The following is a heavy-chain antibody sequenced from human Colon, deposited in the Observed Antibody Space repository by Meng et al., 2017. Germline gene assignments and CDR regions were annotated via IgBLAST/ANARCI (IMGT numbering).Heavy chain of an antibody. CDR3: ATGLRHGDWFDP. J-gene: IGHJ5*02. Sequence: QAPLQQGGAWLLKPSETLSRTCAVSGGSFSGFYWSWIRQPPGKGLEWIGEIDHFGISNYNSSLKGRLTMSVDTSKKQISLTLTSVTAADTAVYYCATGLRHGDWFDPWGPGTLVTVSS. V-gene: IGHV4-34*02. CDR2: IDHFGIS. CDR1: GGSFSGFY. D-gene: IGHD4-17*01.